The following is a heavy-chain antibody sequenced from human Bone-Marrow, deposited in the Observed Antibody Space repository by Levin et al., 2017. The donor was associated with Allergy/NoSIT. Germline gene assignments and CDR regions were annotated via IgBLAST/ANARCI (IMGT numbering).Heavy chain of an antibody. CDR1: GYTFTDYY. Sequence: GGSLRLSCKASGYTFTDYYMHWVRQVPGQGLEWMGRINPNTGGTNYARKFQGRVTMAGDTSISTAYLELRSLRSDDSAVYYCARAAITSLPYFDSWGQGALVTVSS. J-gene: IGHJ4*02. D-gene: IGHD1-20*01. V-gene: IGHV1-2*06. CDR3: ARAAITSLPYFDS. CDR2: INPNTGGT.